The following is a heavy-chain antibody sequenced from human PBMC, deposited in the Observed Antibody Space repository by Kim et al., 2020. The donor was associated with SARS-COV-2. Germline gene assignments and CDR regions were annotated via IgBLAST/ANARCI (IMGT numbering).Heavy chain of an antibody. J-gene: IGHJ3*02. Sequence: SETLSLTCTVSGGSISSYYWSWIRQPPGKGLEWIGYIYYSGSTNCNPSLKSRVTITVDTSKNQFSLKRSSVTAADTAVYYCAGAHDYGDYSPYTFDAFDIWGQGTMVTVSS. CDR3: AGAHDYGDYSPYTFDAFDI. CDR2: IYYSGST. CDR1: GGSISSYY. V-gene: IGHV4-59*13. D-gene: IGHD4-17*01.